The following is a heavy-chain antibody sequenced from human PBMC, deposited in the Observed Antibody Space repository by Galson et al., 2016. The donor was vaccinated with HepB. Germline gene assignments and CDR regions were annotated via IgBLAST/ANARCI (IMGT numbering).Heavy chain of an antibody. J-gene: IGHJ6*03. CDR2: INSGGST. CDR1: GFTVSSNY. D-gene: IGHD6-13*01. V-gene: IGHV3-53*01. Sequence: SLRLSCAASGFTVSSNYMSWVRQAPGKGLEWVSVINSGGSTYHSDSVKGRLTISRDNSKNTLYLQMNSLRAEDAAAYYCARDREGIEPATSLGLGYYYYYYMDVWGKGTTVTVSS. CDR3: ARDREGIEPATSLGLGYYYYYYMDV.